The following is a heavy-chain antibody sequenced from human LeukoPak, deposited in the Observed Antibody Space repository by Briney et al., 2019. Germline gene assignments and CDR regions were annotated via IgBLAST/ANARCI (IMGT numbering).Heavy chain of an antibody. D-gene: IGHD7-27*01. V-gene: IGHV4-34*01. CDR2: INHSGST. J-gene: IGHJ4*02. CDR3: AKRNWGSGDFDY. CDR1: SGSFSGYY. Sequence: SETLSLTCAVYSGSFSGYYWSWIRQPPGKGLEWIGEINHSGSTNYNPSLKSRVTISVDTSKNQFSLKLSSVTAADTAVYYCAKRNWGSGDFDYWGQGTLVTVSS.